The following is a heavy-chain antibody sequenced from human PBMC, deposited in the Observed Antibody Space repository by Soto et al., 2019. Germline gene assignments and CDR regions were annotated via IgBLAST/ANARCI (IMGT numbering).Heavy chain of an antibody. CDR2: ISAYNGNT. D-gene: IGHD3-3*01. Sequence: AASVKVSCKASGYTFTSYGISWVRQAPGQGLEWMGWISAYNGNTNYAQKLQGRVTMTTDTSTSTAYMELRSLRSDDTAVYYCARDDVYFWSGYYYSKNLDYWGQGTLVTVSS. J-gene: IGHJ4*02. CDR1: GYTFTSYG. CDR3: ARDDVYFWSGYYYSKNLDY. V-gene: IGHV1-18*01.